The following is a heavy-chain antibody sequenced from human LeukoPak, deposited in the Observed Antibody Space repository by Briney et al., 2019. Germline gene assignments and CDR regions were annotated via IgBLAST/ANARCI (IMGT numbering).Heavy chain of an antibody. V-gene: IGHV3-7*01. D-gene: IGHD5-12*01. J-gene: IGHJ6*03. CDR2: IKQDGSEK. CDR1: RFTFSNYW. Sequence: GGSLRLSCAASRFTFSNYWMSWVRQAPGKGLEWVANIKQDGSEKYYVDSVKGRFTISRDNAKNSMYLQMNSLRVEDTAVYYCARDGATFCGYDWYYYMDVWGKGTTVTVSS. CDR3: ARDGATFCGYDWYYYMDV.